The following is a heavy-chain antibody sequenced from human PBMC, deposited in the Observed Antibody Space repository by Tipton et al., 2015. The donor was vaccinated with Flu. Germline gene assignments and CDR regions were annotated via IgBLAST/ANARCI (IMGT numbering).Heavy chain of an antibody. V-gene: IGHV4-4*07. CDR3: ARDLRGYSGYTGGDAFEI. Sequence: TLSLTCTVSGGSISSHYWSRLRQPAGKGLEWIGRISNSGSTNYNVSLESRLRMSRDSSKNQLSLRLTSATAADTGVYYCARDLRGYSGYTGGDAFEIWGQGTMVSVSS. J-gene: IGHJ3*02. CDR2: ISNSGST. CDR1: GGSISSHY. D-gene: IGHD5-12*01.